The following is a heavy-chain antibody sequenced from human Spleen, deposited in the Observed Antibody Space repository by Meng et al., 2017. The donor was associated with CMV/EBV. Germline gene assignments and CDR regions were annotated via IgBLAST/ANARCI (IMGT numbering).Heavy chain of an antibody. J-gene: IGHJ4*02. CDR1: GYTFTSYG. CDR3: ARSVEMTTIYDY. D-gene: IGHD5-24*01. Sequence: ASVKVSCKASGYTFTSYGFSWVRQAPGQGLEWMGWISAYNDNTNYAQKFQGRFTMTRDTSTRTAYMELRSLRSDDTAVYYCARSVEMTTIYDYWGQGTLVTVSS. V-gene: IGHV1-18*01. CDR2: ISAYNDNT.